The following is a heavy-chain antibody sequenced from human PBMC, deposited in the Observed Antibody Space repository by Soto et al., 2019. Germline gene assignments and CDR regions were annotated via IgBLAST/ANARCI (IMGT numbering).Heavy chain of an antibody. J-gene: IGHJ6*02. CDR2: IWYDGSNK. CDR3: ARVLAAAGNYYYYGMDV. CDR1: GFTFSSYG. D-gene: IGHD6-13*01. Sequence: SLRLSCAASGFTFSSYGMHWVRQAPGKGLEWVAVIWYDGSNKYYADSVKGRFTISRDNSKNTLYLQMNSLRAEDTAVYYCARVLAAAGNYYYYGMDVWGQGTTVTVSS. V-gene: IGHV3-33*01.